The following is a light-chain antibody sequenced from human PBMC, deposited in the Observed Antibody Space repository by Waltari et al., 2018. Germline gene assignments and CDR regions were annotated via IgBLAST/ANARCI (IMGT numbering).Light chain of an antibody. CDR3: QQYNNWPHT. V-gene: IGKV3-15*01. CDR1: QSVSSN. Sequence: ETVMTQSPATLSVSPGERATLSCRASQSVSSNLAWYQQKIGQAPRLLIYGASTKATGIPARFSGSGSGTEFTLTISGLQSEDFAVYYCQQYNNWPHTFGPGTKVDIK. CDR2: GAS. J-gene: IGKJ3*01.